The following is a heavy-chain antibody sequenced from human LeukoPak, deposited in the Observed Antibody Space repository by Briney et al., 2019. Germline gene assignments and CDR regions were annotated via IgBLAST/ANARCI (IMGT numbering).Heavy chain of an antibody. D-gene: IGHD2-2*02. Sequence: GASVKVSCKASGYTFTSYGISWVRQAPGQGLEWMGGIIPIFGTANYAQKFQGRVTITADESTSTAYMELSSLRSEDTAVYYCARGHCSSTSCYTSSDYYYYYMDVWGKGTTVTISS. V-gene: IGHV1-69*13. CDR3: ARGHCSSTSCYTSSDYYYYYMDV. CDR2: IIPIFGTA. J-gene: IGHJ6*03. CDR1: GYTFTSYG.